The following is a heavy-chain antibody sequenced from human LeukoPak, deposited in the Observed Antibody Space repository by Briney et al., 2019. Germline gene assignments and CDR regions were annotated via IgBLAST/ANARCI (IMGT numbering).Heavy chain of an antibody. CDR2: ISGSGGST. CDR3: AKKAGLHYYYYGMDV. D-gene: IGHD3/OR15-3a*01. CDR1: GFTFSSYA. Sequence: GGSLRLSCAASGFTFSSYAMSWVRQAPGKGLEWVSAISGSGGSTYYADSVKGRFTISRDNPKNTLYLQMNSLRAEDTAVYYCAKKAGLHYYYYGMDVWGKGTTVTVSS. J-gene: IGHJ6*04. V-gene: IGHV3-23*01.